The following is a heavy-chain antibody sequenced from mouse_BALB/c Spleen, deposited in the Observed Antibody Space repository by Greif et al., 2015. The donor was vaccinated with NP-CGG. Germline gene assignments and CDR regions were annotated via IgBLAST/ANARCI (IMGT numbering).Heavy chain of an antibody. Sequence: EVQVVESGGDLVKPGGSLKLSCAASGFTFSSYGMSWVRQTPDKRLEWVATISSGGSYTYYPDSVKGRFTISRDNAKNTLYLQMSSLKSEDTAMYYCARTDYYGDYWGQGTTLTVSS. V-gene: IGHV5-6*01. J-gene: IGHJ2*01. CDR1: GFTFSSYG. CDR3: ARTDYYGDY. D-gene: IGHD1-1*01. CDR2: ISSGGSYT.